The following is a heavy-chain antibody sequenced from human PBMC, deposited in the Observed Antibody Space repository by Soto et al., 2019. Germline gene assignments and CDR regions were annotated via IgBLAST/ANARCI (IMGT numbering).Heavy chain of an antibody. Sequence: SETLCLTCTVSGASTGRYYWSWIRQPPGKRLDWIGYLHYSGSTNSKPSLKSRVTMSVDASKNQFSLKLTSVTAADTAVYYCARCLRDGYNCRFDSWGQGTLVT. J-gene: IGHJ4*01. V-gene: IGHV4-59*08. CDR1: GASTGRYY. CDR2: LHYSGST. D-gene: IGHD5-12*01. CDR3: ARCLRDGYNCRFDS.